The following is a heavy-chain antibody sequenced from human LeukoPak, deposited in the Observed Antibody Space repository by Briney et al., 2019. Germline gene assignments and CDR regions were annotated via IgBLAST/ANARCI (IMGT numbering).Heavy chain of an antibody. CDR3: ASSKGDFWSVPPWGSYYGMDV. D-gene: IGHD3-3*01. Sequence: SETLSLTCTVSGGSISSYYWSWIRQPPGKGLEWIGYIYYSGSTNYNPSLKSRVTISVDTSKNQFSLRLSSVTAADTAVYYCASSKGDFWSVPPWGSYYGMDVWGQGTTVTVSS. V-gene: IGHV4-59*08. CDR1: GGSISSYY. CDR2: IYYSGST. J-gene: IGHJ6*02.